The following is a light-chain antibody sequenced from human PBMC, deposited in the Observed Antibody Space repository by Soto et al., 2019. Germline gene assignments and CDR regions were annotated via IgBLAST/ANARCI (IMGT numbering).Light chain of an antibody. Sequence: EIVLTQSPGTLSLSPGERATLSCRASQSVSSTYVAWYQQKPGQAPRLLIYGASSRATGIPDRFSGSGSGTDFTLTISRLEPADFAVYYCQQYGSSQTFGQGTKVEIK. CDR2: GAS. J-gene: IGKJ1*01. CDR1: QSVSSTY. CDR3: QQYGSSQT. V-gene: IGKV3-20*01.